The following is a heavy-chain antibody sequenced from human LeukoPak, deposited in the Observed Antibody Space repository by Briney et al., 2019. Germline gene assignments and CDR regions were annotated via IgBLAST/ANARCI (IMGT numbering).Heavy chain of an antibody. CDR1: GFTFSSYG. Sequence: PRGSLRLSCAASGFTFSSYGMHWVRQAPGKGLEWVAVISYDGSNKYYADSVKGRFTISRDNSKNTLYLQMNSLRAEDTAVYYCARGGSSGWTFDYWGQGTLVTVSS. D-gene: IGHD6-19*01. CDR3: ARGGSSGWTFDY. CDR2: ISYDGSNK. V-gene: IGHV3-30*03. J-gene: IGHJ4*02.